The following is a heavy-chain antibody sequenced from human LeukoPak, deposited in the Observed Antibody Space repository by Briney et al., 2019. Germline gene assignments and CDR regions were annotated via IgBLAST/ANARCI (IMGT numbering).Heavy chain of an antibody. CDR1: GGTFSSYA. CDR2: IIPIFGTP. J-gene: IGHJ4*02. CDR3: ARGQPNRLLWVGELLSNINPFDY. Sequence: SVKVSCKASGGTFSSYAVSWVRQALGQGLEWMGGIIPIFGTPDYAQKFQGRVTITADTSTSTAYMELRSLRSDDTAVYFCARGQPNRLLWVGELLSNINPFDYWGQGTLVTVSS. D-gene: IGHD3-10*01. V-gene: IGHV1-69*06.